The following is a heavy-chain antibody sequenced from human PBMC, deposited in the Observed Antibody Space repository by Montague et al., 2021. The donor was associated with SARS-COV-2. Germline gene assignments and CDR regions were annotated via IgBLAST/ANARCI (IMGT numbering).Heavy chain of an antibody. V-gene: IGHV4-34*01. J-gene: IGHJ4*02. CDR2: IKQSGST. CDR1: GGSFGDDH. Sequence: SETLSLTCAVYGGSFGDDHWSWIRQPPGKGLEWIGDIKQSGSTNYNPSLESRVTISVDTSKNQFSLKLTSVTAADTAVYFCARGHLSVSMIVVVFTSASYYFDYWGRGAQVTVSS. CDR3: ARGHLSVSMIVVVFTSASYYFDY. D-gene: IGHD3-22*01.